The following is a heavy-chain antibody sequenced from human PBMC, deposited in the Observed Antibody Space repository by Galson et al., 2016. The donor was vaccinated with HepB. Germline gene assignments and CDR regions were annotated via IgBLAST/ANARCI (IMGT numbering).Heavy chain of an antibody. CDR3: ARDPGVAAAGHYNGLDV. CDR2: IIPIFGTT. CDR1: GYTFSSYA. D-gene: IGHD6-13*01. V-gene: IGHV1-69*13. Sequence: SVKVSCKASGYTFSSYAISWVRQAPGQGLEWMGGIIPIFGTTNYAQKFQGRVTITADESTSTAYMELSSLRSEDTAVYYCARDPGVAAAGHYNGLDVWGQGTTVTVSS. J-gene: IGHJ6*02.